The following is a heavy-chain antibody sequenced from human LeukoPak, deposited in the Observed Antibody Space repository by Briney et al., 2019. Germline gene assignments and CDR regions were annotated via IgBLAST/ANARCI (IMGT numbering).Heavy chain of an antibody. CDR2: PRYDGSNK. CDR1: GFSFSGYG. Sequence: PGGTLRFTCAASGFSFSGYGLHWVRQAQGKGLEGVALPRYDGSNKYYADSVKGRFTISRDNSKNTLYLQMNSLRADDTAMYYCARDEVGATTGDSHFEYWGQGTLVTVSS. V-gene: IGHV3-33*01. J-gene: IGHJ4*02. D-gene: IGHD1-26*01. CDR3: ARDEVGATTGDSHFEY.